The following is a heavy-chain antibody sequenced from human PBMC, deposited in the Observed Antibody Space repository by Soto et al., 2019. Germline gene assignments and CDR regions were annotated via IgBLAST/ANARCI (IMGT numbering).Heavy chain of an antibody. V-gene: IGHV4-59*01. CDR3: AGTYSSSSKTYWYFDL. J-gene: IGHJ2*01. D-gene: IGHD6-6*01. CDR1: GGSISSYY. Sequence: QVQLQESGPGLVKPSETLSLTCTVSGGSISSYYWSWIRQPPGKGLEWIGYIYYSGSTNYNPSLKSRVTISVDTSKNQFSLKLSSVTAADTAVYYCAGTYSSSSKTYWYFDLWGRGTLVIVSP. CDR2: IYYSGST.